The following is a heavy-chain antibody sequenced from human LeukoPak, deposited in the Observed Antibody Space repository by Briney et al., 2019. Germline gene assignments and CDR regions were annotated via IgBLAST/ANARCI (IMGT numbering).Heavy chain of an antibody. V-gene: IGHV3-7*01. D-gene: IGHD6-13*01. CDR2: INSDGSEK. CDR3: ARAGTAGSVDY. CDR1: GFSFSNYW. J-gene: IGHJ4*02. Sequence: GGSLRLSCAVSGFSFSNYWMSWVRQAPGKGLEWVANINSDGSEKYLVDSVKGRFTISRDNAKNSLCLQMDSLRAEDTAVYYCARAGTAGSVDYWGQGTLVTVSS.